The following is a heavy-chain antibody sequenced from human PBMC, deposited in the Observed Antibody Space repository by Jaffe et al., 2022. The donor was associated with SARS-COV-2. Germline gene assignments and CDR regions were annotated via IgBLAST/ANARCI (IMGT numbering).Heavy chain of an antibody. CDR3: ARAFGSGIHGRDGSDI. CDR2: ISPGAGST. J-gene: IGHJ3*02. V-gene: IGHV1-46*04. CDR1: GYTLTTHY. Sequence: QVQLVQSGAEVKEPGASVTVSCKAFGYTLTTHYMHWVRQAPGQGLEWMGIISPGAGSTGTARKLQGRVSLTRDTSANTVYMHLRSLRSEDTATYYCARAFGSGIHGRDGSDIWGQGTMVAVSS. D-gene: IGHD3-10*01.